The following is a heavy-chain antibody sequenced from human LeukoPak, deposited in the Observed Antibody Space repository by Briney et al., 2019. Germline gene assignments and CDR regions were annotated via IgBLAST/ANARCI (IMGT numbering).Heavy chain of an antibody. CDR1: GYTLTELS. CDR2: FDPEDGET. J-gene: IGHJ4*02. D-gene: IGHD1-26*01. V-gene: IGHV1-24*01. Sequence: ASVKVSCKVSGYTLTELSMHWVRQAPGKGLEWMGGFDPEDGETICAQKFQGRVTMTEDTSTDTAYMELSSLRSEDTAVYYCATPLAPGATSLIDYWGQGTLVTVSS. CDR3: ATPLAPGATSLIDY.